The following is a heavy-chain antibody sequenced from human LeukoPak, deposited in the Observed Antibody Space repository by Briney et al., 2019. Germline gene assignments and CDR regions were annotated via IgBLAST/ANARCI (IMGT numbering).Heavy chain of an antibody. CDR2: IWYDESDA. CDR1: GFTFSNSA. Sequence: GRSLRLSCATSGFTFSNSALHWVRQPPGKGLEWVAVIWYDESDAYYRDSVKGRFTISRDNSKNTLYLQMNSLRAEDTAVYYCAKDPYASGWYGGFDCRGQGTLVSVSS. CDR3: AKDPYASGWYGGFDC. D-gene: IGHD6-19*01. J-gene: IGHJ4*02. V-gene: IGHV3-33*06.